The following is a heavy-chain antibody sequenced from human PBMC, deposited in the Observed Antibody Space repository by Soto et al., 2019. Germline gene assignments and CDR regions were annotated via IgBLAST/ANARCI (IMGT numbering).Heavy chain of an antibody. CDR2: IIPIFGTA. J-gene: IGHJ3*02. D-gene: IGHD6-6*01. CDR1: GGTFSSYA. V-gene: IGHV1-69*13. Sequence: EIKTHKASVKVSCKASGGTFSSYAISWVRQAPGQGLEWMGGIIPIFGTANYAQKFQGRVTITADESTRTAYMELRSLRSEDTAVYYCARRGKGAQQLARIHDAFDIWGQGTMVTVSS. CDR3: ARRGKGAQQLARIHDAFDI.